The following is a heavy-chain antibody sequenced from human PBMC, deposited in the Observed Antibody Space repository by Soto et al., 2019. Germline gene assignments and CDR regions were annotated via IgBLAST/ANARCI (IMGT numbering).Heavy chain of an antibody. Sequence: SETLSLTCTVSGGSISSSSYYWGWIRQPPGKGLEWIGSIYYSGSTYYNPSLKSRVTISVDTSKNQFSLKLSSVTAADTAVYYCASLYIGYDSSLFNYYYYMDVRGKGTTVTVSS. J-gene: IGHJ6*03. CDR2: IYYSGST. D-gene: IGHD5-12*01. V-gene: IGHV4-39*01. CDR1: GGSISSSSYY. CDR3: ASLYIGYDSSLFNYYYYMDV.